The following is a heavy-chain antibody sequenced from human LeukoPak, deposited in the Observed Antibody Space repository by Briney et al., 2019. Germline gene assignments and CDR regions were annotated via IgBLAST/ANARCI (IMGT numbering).Heavy chain of an antibody. CDR2: ISGDGGST. V-gene: IGHV3-43*02. CDR3: ARAGYSSGWYPGAYFDL. Sequence: SGGSLRLSCAASGFTFDDYAMHWVRQAPAKGLEWVSLISGDGGSTYYADSVKGRFTISRDNSKNSLYLQMNSLRTEDTALYYCARAGYSSGWYPGAYFDLWGRGTLVTVSS. D-gene: IGHD6-19*01. CDR1: GFTFDDYA. J-gene: IGHJ2*01.